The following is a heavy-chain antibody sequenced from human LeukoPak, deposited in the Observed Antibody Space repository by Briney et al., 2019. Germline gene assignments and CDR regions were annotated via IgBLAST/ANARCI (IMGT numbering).Heavy chain of an antibody. Sequence: SETLSLTCAVYGGSFSGYYWSWIRQPPGKGLEWIGEINHSGSTNYNPSLKSRATISVDTSKNQFSLKLSSVTAADTAVYYCARRWGDYDYVWGSYRRPFDYWGQGTLVTVSS. V-gene: IGHV4-34*01. CDR1: GGSFSGYY. D-gene: IGHD3-16*02. J-gene: IGHJ4*02. CDR3: ARRWGDYDYVWGSYRRPFDY. CDR2: INHSGST.